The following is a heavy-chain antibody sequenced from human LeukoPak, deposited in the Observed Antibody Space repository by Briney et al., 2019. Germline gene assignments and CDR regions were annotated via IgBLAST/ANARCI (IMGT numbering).Heavy chain of an antibody. CDR2: IYTSGST. CDR3: ARGSRARGSQQLVSFAFDI. Sequence: PSETLSLTCTVSGGSISSGSYYWSWIRQPAGKGLEWIGRIYTSGSTNYSPSLKSRVTISVDTSKNQFSLKLSSVTAADTAVYYCARGSRARGSQQLVSFAFDIWGQGTMVTVSS. V-gene: IGHV4-61*02. CDR1: GGSISSGSYY. D-gene: IGHD6-13*01. J-gene: IGHJ3*02.